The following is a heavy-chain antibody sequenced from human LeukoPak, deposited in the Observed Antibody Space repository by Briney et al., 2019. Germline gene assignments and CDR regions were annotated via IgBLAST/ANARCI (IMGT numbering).Heavy chain of an antibody. CDR1: GFAFSSYW. V-gene: IGHV3-7*01. Sequence: GGSLRLSCAASGFAFSSYWMTWVRQAPGKGLEWVATMGQDGSETFYADSVKGRFTISRDNMKNSLFLQMNSLRAEDTAVYFCARDTYRFNDYWGQGTLVTV. CDR3: ARDTYRFNDY. J-gene: IGHJ4*02. CDR2: MGQDGSET.